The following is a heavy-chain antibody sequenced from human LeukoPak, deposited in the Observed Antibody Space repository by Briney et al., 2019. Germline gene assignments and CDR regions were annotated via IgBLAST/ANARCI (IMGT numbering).Heavy chain of an antibody. CDR2: IKSKTDGGTT. V-gene: IGHV3-15*01. CDR1: GFTFSNAW. Sequence: PGGSLRLSCAASGFTFSNAWMSWVRQAPGKGLEWVGRIKSKTDGGTTDYAAPVKGRFTISRDDSKHTLYLQMNSLKTEDTAVYYCTTFHLGYCSGGSCSYWGQGTLVTVSS. CDR3: TTFHLGYCSGGSCSY. D-gene: IGHD2-15*01. J-gene: IGHJ4*02.